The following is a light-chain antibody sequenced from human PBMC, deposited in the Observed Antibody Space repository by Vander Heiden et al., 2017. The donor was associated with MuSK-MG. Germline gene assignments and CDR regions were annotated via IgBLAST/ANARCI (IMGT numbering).Light chain of an antibody. V-gene: IGLV3-21*04. J-gene: IGLJ2*01. CDR3: QVWDSSSDLRV. CDR2: YDS. Sequence: SYVLTQPPSVSVAPGKTARITCGGNNIGSKSVHWYQQKPGQAPVLVIYYDSDRPSGIPERFSGSNYGNTATLTISRVEAGDEADYYCQVWDSSSDLRVFGGGTKLTVL. CDR1: NIGSKS.